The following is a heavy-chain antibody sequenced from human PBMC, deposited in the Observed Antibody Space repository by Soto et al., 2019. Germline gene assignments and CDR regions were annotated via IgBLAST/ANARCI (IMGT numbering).Heavy chain of an antibody. D-gene: IGHD6-6*01. CDR1: GGSFSGYY. CDR2: INHSGST. Sequence: SETLSLTCAVSGGSFSGYYWSWIRQPPGKGLEWIGEINHSGSTNYNPSLKSRVTISVDTSKNQFSLKLSSVTAADTAVYYCARGGSYGSIAARADWFDPWGQGTLVTVSS. J-gene: IGHJ5*02. CDR3: ARGGSYGSIAARADWFDP. V-gene: IGHV4-34*01.